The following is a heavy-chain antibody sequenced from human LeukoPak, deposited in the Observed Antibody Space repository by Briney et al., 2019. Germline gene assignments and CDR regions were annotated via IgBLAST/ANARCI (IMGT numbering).Heavy chain of an antibody. Sequence: PGGSLRLSCAASGFTFSTYTMNWVRQAPGKGLEWVSSISSSSPYIYYADSVKGRFTISRDDAKNSLYLQMNSLRAEDTAVYYCARDGHYDILTGYFQDWGQGTLVTVSS. D-gene: IGHD3-9*01. CDR2: ISSSSPYI. CDR3: ARDGHYDILTGYFQD. J-gene: IGHJ1*01. CDR1: GFTFSTYT. V-gene: IGHV3-21*04.